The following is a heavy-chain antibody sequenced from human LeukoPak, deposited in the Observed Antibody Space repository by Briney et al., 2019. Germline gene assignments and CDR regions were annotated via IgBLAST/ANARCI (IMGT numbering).Heavy chain of an antibody. D-gene: IGHD3-3*01. J-gene: IGHJ4*02. CDR2: IYYSGST. V-gene: IGHV4-59*11. CDR3: ARIRFLEWLDFDY. CDR1: GGSISSHY. Sequence: SETLSLTCTVSGGSISSHYWSWIRQPPGKGLEWIGYIYYSGSTNYNPSLKSRVTISVDTSKNQFSLKLSSVTAADTAMYYCARIRFLEWLDFDYWGQGTLVTVSS.